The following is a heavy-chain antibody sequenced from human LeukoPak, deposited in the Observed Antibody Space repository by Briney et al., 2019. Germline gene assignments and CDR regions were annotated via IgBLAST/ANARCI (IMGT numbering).Heavy chain of an antibody. CDR3: ARGLNRYFTTVTPLGDY. J-gene: IGHJ4*02. D-gene: IGHD4-17*01. Sequence: GGSLRLSCAASGFTFSSYGMHWVRQAPGKGLEWVAFIRYDGSNKYYADSAKGRFTISRDNSKSTLYLQMNSLRAEDTAVYYCARGLNRYFTTVTPLGDYWGQGTLVTVSS. CDR2: IRYDGSNK. CDR1: GFTFSSYG. V-gene: IGHV3-30*02.